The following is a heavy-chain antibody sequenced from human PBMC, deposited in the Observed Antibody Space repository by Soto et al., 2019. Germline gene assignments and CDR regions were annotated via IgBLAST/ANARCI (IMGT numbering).Heavy chain of an antibody. CDR2: IYPGDPDT. CDR3: ARQVAVAGLNYYCYGLSV. D-gene: IGHD6-19*01. V-gene: IGHV5-51*01. CDR1: GYIFTSYW. Sequence: PGESLKISCKGSGYIFTSYWIGWLRQMPGKGLEWKGIIYPGDPDTRYSPSFQGQVTISADKSISTAYLQWSSLKASDTAMYYCARQVAVAGLNYYCYGLSVWGQGTTVPVSS. J-gene: IGHJ6*01.